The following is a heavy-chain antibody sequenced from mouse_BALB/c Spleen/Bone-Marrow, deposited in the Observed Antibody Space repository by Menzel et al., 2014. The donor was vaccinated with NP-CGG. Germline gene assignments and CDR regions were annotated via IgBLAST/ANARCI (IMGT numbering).Heavy chain of an antibody. CDR3: ARAYYGNYPYVMDY. V-gene: IGHV14-3*02. CDR2: IDPANGFA. CDR1: GFNIKDTY. D-gene: IGHD2-10*01. Sequence: EVKLVESGAELVKPGASVKLSCTASGFNIKDTYIHWVNQRPEQGLEWIGRIDPANGFAKYDPKFQGKAIITADTSSNTAYLHLSSLTSEDTAVYYCARAYYGNYPYVMDYWGQGTSVTVSS. J-gene: IGHJ4*01.